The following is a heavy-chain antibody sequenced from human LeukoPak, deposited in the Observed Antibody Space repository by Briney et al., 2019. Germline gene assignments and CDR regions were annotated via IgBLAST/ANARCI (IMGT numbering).Heavy chain of an antibody. CDR2: IRSKAYGGTT. CDR3: ARDGSDSTGYYYAL. V-gene: IGHV3-49*03. Sequence: GGSLRLSCTASGFTFGDYAMSWFRQAPGKGLEWVGFIRSKAYGGTTEYAASVKGRFTISRDNAKNSLYLQLNSLRAEDTAVYYCARDGSDSTGYYYALWGQGTLVTVSS. D-gene: IGHD3-22*01. J-gene: IGHJ4*02. CDR1: GFTFGDYA.